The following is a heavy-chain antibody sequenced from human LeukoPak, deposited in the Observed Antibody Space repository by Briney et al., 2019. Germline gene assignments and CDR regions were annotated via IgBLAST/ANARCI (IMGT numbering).Heavy chain of an antibody. Sequence: SETLSLTCAVYGGSFSGYYWSWIRQPPGKGLEWIGEINHSGSTNYNPSLKSRVTISVDTSKDQFSLKLSSVTAADTAVYYCARGGGYSGYEGYWGQGTLVTVSS. CDR3: ARGGGYSGYEGY. V-gene: IGHV4-34*01. D-gene: IGHD5-12*01. CDR2: INHSGST. J-gene: IGHJ4*02. CDR1: GGSFSGYY.